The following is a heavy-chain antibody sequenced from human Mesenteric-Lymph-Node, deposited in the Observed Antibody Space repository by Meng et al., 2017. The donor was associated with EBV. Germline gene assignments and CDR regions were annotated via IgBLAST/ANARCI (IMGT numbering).Heavy chain of an antibody. V-gene: IGHV3-11*01. Sequence: QVQLVECGGDLVKPGGSLRLSCAASGFTFTDYYMNWIRQAPGQGLEWLSYISISSGNIYYADSVKGRFTISRDNAKNSLYLQMNSLRAEDTAVYYCARRGSGHYPLDYWGQGTLVTVSS. D-gene: IGHD3-22*01. CDR2: ISISSGNI. CDR1: GFTFTDYY. CDR3: ARRGSGHYPLDY. J-gene: IGHJ4*02.